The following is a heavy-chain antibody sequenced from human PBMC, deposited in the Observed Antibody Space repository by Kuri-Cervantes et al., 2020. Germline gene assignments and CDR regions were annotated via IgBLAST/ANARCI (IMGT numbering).Heavy chain of an antibody. CDR3: ARGDFMTILN. CDR2: IIPIFGTA. D-gene: IGHD4/OR15-4a*01. CDR1: GYTFTSYA. Sequence: SVKVSCKASGYTFTSYAMNWVRQAPGQGLEWMGGIIPIFGTANYAQKFQGRVTITADKSTSTAYMELNSLRAEDTAVYYCARGDFMTILNWGQGTLVTVSS. V-gene: IGHV1-69*06. J-gene: IGHJ4*02.